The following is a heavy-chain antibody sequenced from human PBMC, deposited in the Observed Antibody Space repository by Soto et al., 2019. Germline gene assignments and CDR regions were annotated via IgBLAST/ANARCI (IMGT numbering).Heavy chain of an antibody. V-gene: IGHV4-59*08. D-gene: IGHD3-10*01. Sequence: SETLSLTCTVSGGSISSYYWSWIRQPPGKGLEWIGYIYYSGSTNYNPSIKSRVTVSVDTSKNQFSLKLSSVTAADTAVYYCSRHAGDGSGSYERAFDYWGQGTLVTVSS. CDR1: GGSISSYY. J-gene: IGHJ4*02. CDR2: IYYSGST. CDR3: SRHAGDGSGSYERAFDY.